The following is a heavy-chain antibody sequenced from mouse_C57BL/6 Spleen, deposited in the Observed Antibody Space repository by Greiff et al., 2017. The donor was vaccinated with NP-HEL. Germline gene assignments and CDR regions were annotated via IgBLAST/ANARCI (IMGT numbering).Heavy chain of an antibody. CDR2: IDPSDSYT. V-gene: IGHV1-59*01. D-gene: IGHD1-1*01. CDR3: ARDPHYYGSSSWFAY. CDR1: GYTFTSYW. Sequence: QVQLQQPGAELVRPGTSVKLSCKASGYTFTSYWMHWVKQRPGQGLEWIGVIDPSDSYTNYNQKFKGKATLTVDTSSSTAYMQLSSLTSEDSAVYYCARDPHYYGSSSWFAYWGQGTLVTVSA. J-gene: IGHJ3*01.